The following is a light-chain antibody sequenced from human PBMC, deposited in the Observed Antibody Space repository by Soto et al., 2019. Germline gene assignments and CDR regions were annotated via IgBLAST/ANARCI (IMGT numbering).Light chain of an antibody. CDR3: QQYKSYPYT. CDR1: QSINSW. CDR2: KAS. V-gene: IGKV1-5*03. Sequence: DIQMTQSPSTLSTSVGDRVTITCRASQSINSWLAWYQQKPGKAPKLLISKASTLQSGVPSRFSGSGSGTEFSLIISSLQPDDFASYYCQQYKSYPYTFVQGTKLEIK. J-gene: IGKJ2*01.